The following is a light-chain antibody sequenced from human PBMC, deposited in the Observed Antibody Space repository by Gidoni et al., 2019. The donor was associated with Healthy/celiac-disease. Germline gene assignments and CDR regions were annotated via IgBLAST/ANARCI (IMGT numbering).Light chain of an antibody. CDR2: AAS. J-gene: IGKJ1*01. V-gene: IGKV1-39*01. CDR3: QQSYSNPWT. CDR1: QSISCY. Sequence: DIHMPQSPSYLSASVGHRVTITCRASQSISCYLNWYQQKPGKAPKLLIYAASSLQSGVPSMFSGSGSGSDFILTISSLQPEDFATYYCQQSYSNPWTFGQGTKVEIK.